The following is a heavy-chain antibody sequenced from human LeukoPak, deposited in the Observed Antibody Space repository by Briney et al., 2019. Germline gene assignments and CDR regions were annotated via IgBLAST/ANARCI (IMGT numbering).Heavy chain of an antibody. V-gene: IGHV3-66*02. D-gene: IGHD3-16*02. CDR1: GFTVSSNY. CDR2: IYSGDST. Sequence: GGSLRLSCAASGFTVSSNYMSWVRQAPGKGLEWVSVIYSGDSTYYADSVKGRFTISRDNSKNTLYLQMNSLRAEDTAVYYCARDRGYFYYMDVWGKGTTVTVSS. J-gene: IGHJ6*03. CDR3: ARDRGYFYYMDV.